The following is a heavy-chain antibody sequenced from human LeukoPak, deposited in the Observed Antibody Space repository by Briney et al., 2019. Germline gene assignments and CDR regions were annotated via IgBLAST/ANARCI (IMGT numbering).Heavy chain of an antibody. Sequence: SETLSLTCAVYGGSFSGYYWSWIRQPPGKGLEWIGEINHSGSTNYNPSLKSRVTISVDTSKNQFSLKLSSVTAADTAVYYCARHRRSPTYYYDSSGYYSFDYWGQGTLSPSPQ. CDR3: ARHRRSPTYYYDSSGYYSFDY. D-gene: IGHD3-22*01. J-gene: IGHJ4*02. CDR2: INHSGST. V-gene: IGHV4-34*01. CDR1: GGSFSGYY.